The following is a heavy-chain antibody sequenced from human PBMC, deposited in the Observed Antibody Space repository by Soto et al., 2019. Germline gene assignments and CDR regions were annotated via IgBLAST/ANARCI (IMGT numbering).Heavy chain of an antibody. CDR3: ARDTPPTDY. V-gene: IGHV1-18*01. CDR1: GYTCTSYD. CDR2: ISAYNTNT. J-gene: IGHJ4*02. Sequence: QVQLVQSGAEVKKPGASVKVSCKTSGYTCTSYDISWVRQAPGQGLEWMGWISAYNTNTNYAQKFQGRVTMTTDTLTSTAYMELMSLRSDDTAVYYCARDTPPTDYWGQGTLVTVSS.